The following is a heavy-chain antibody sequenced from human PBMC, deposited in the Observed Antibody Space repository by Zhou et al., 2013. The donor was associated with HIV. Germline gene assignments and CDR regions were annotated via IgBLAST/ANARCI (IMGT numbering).Heavy chain of an antibody. Sequence: QVQLVQSGAEVKKPGSSVKVSCKASGGTFSSYAISWVRQAPGQGLEWMGGIIPIFGTANYAQKFQGRLTITADVSTGTASMQLSSLRSEDTAVYYCARVTHPSLGGADYWGQGTLVTVSS. V-gene: IGHV1-69*12. CDR3: ARVTHPSLGGADY. CDR2: IIPIFGTA. CDR1: GGTFSSYA. J-gene: IGHJ4*02. D-gene: IGHD3-16*01.